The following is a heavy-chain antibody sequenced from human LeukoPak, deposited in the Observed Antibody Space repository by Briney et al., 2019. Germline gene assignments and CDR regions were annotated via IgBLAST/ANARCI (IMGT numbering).Heavy chain of an antibody. CDR3: ARGYYHILTGYYHRFDY. J-gene: IGHJ4*02. V-gene: IGHV1-18*01. D-gene: IGHD3-9*01. Sequence: GASVKVSCKASGYTFTSYGISWVRQAPGQGLEWMGWISAYNGNTNYAQKLQGRVTMTTDTSTSTAYMELRSLRSDDTAVYYCARGYYHILTGYYHRFDYWGQGTLVTVSS. CDR2: ISAYNGNT. CDR1: GYTFTSYG.